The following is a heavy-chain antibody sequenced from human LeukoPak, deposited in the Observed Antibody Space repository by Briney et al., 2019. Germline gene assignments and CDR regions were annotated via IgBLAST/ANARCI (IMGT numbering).Heavy chain of an antibody. J-gene: IGHJ4*02. CDR3: ARETTGAGTARPFDY. CDR2: IYTSGST. D-gene: IGHD6-13*01. V-gene: IGHV4-4*07. CDR1: GGSISSFY. Sequence: PSETLSLTCTVSGGSISSFYWSWIRQPAGQALEWIGRIYTSGSTNYNPSLKSRVTMSVDTSKNQFSLKLSSVTAADTAVYYCARETTGAGTARPFDYWGQGTLVTVSS.